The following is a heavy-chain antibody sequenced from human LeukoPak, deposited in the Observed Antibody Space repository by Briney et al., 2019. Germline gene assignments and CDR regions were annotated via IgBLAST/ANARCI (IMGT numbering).Heavy chain of an antibody. D-gene: IGHD3-10*01. CDR1: EFSVSSNY. V-gene: IGHV3-66*01. CDR3: ARKSDSLMLRGGDC. J-gene: IGHJ4*02. CDR2: IYSGGTT. Sequence: SGGSLRLSCAASEFSVSSNYMTWVRQAPGKGLECVSIIYSGGTTYYADSVRGRFTISRDNSKNTLYLQMDRLRVEDTAVYYCARKSDSLMLRGGDCWGQGTPVTVSS.